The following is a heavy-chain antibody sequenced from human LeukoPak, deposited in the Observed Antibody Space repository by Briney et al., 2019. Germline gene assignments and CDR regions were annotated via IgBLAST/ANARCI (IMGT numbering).Heavy chain of an antibody. V-gene: IGHV1-8*03. CDR1: GYTFTGYY. Sequence: ASVKVSCKASGYTFTGYYMHWVRQAPGQGLEWMGWMNPNSGNTGYAQKFQGRVTITRNTSISTAYMELSSLRSEDTAVYYCARGRSTDITIFGVVIGDWFDPWGQGTLVTVSS. CDR3: ARGRSTDITIFGVVIGDWFDP. CDR2: MNPNSGNT. J-gene: IGHJ5*02. D-gene: IGHD3-3*01.